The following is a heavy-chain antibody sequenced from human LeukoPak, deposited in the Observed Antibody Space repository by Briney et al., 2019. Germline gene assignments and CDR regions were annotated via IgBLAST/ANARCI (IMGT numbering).Heavy chain of an antibody. Sequence: PSETLSLTCTVSGASVGSAGYYWSWIRQPPGGGLEWIGYIYYISNTNYNPSLKSRVTISVDTSKNQFSLKLSSVTAADTAVYYCARGGVVVPADAFDIWGQGTMVTVSS. V-gene: IGHV4-61*08. D-gene: IGHD2-2*01. CDR2: IYYISNT. J-gene: IGHJ3*02. CDR1: GASVGSAGYY. CDR3: ARGGVVVPADAFDI.